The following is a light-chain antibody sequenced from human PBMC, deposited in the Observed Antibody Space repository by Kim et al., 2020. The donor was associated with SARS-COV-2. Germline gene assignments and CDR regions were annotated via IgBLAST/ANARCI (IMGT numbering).Light chain of an antibody. J-gene: IGLJ1*01. CDR1: NIGNKY. Sequence: SYELTQPPSVSVAPGKVATVTCGANNIGNKYVHWYQQKPGQAPVLVIYSNTDRPSGIPERFSGSNSGNTATLTISRVEAGDEADYYCQVWDVTSDHHVFGTGTKVTVL. CDR3: QVWDVTSDHHV. V-gene: IGLV3-21*04. CDR2: SNT.